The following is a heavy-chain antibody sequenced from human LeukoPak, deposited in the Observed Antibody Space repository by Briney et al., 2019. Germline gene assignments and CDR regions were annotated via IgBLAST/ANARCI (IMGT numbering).Heavy chain of an antibody. Sequence: GPLRLSCAAAGFTFSSYTMSWVRHAPGKALELVAAISGSGGSTYYADSVKGRFTISRDNSKNTLYLQMNSLRAEDTAVYYCAKIAAVPITHMDAWGQGTTVTVSS. V-gene: IGHV3-23*01. D-gene: IGHD6-13*01. CDR3: AKIAAVPITHMDA. J-gene: IGHJ6*02. CDR1: GFTFSSYT. CDR2: ISGSGGST.